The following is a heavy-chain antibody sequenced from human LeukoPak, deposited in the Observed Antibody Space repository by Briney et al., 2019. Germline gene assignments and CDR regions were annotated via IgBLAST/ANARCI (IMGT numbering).Heavy chain of an antibody. J-gene: IGHJ4*02. CDR2: FCGSGDNT. V-gene: IGHV3-23*01. D-gene: IGHD3-22*01. CDR3: AKGSYYDSSGSFYFDY. CDR1: GITFCRYS. Sequence: GSLKLSCSTLGITFCRYSMSWVRQAPRKGLGGVSGFCGSGDNTYYADSVKGRFTISRDNSKNTLYVQVNSLGTEDTAAYYCAKGSYYDSSGSFYFDYWGQGTLVTVSS.